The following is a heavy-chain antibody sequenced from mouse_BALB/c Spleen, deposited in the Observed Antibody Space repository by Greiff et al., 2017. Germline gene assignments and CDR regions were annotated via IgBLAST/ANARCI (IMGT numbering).Heavy chain of an antibody. D-gene: IGHD2-3*01. CDR1: GYTFSSYW. CDR3: ARVHYDGYPFAY. J-gene: IGHJ3*01. V-gene: IGHV1-9*01. Sequence: QVQLQQSGAELMKPGASVKISCKATGYTFSSYWIEWVKQRPGHGLEWIGEILPGSGSTNYNEKFKGKATFTADTSSNTAYMQLSSLTSEDSAVYYCARVHYDGYPFAYWGQGTLVTVSA. CDR2: ILPGSGST.